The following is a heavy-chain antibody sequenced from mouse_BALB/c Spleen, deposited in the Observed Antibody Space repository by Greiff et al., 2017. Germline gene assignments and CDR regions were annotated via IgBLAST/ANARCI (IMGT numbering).Heavy chain of an antibody. Sequence: VMLVESGPGLVQPSQSLSITCTASGFSLTSYGVHWVRQSPGKGLEWLGVIWSGGSTDYNAAFISRLSISKDNSKSQVFLKMNSLQTDDTAMYYCARTYGSSYDAYWGQGTLVTVSA. J-gene: IGHJ3*01. CDR2: IWSGGST. V-gene: IGHV2-2*01. D-gene: IGHD1-1*01. CDR1: GFSLTSYG. CDR3: ARTYGSSYDAY.